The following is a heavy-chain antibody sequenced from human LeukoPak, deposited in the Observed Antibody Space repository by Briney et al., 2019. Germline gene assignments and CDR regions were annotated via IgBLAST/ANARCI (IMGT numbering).Heavy chain of an antibody. CDR3: ARGQDYYDSSGYYYALDF. Sequence: GGSLRLSCAASGFTFSGYTMNWVRQAPGKGLEWVSSISSSTTYIYYADSVKGRFTISRDNAKNSLYLQLNSLRAEDTAVYYCARGQDYYDSSGYYYALDFWGQGTLVTVSS. CDR1: GFTFSGYT. CDR2: ISSSTTYI. D-gene: IGHD3-22*01. J-gene: IGHJ4*02. V-gene: IGHV3-21*01.